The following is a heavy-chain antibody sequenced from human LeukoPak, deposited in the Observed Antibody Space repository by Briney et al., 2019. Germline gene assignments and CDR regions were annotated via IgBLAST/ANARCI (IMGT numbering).Heavy chain of an antibody. CDR2: IYYSGST. CDR3: ARVSDYYDSSGFDY. CDR1: GGSLSSGSYY. D-gene: IGHD3-22*01. Sequence: SETLSLTCTVSGGSLSSGSYYWSWLRQPPGKGLEWIGYIYYSGSTNYNPSLKSRFTISVDTSKNQFSLKLSSVTAADTAVYYCARVSDYYDSSGFDYWGQGTLVTVSS. V-gene: IGHV4-61*01. J-gene: IGHJ4*02.